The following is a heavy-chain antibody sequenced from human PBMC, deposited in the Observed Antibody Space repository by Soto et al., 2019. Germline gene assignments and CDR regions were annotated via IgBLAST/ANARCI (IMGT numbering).Heavy chain of an antibody. CDR3: ARACPWFNP. CDR2: IYYSGST. Sequence: SETLSLTCTVSGGSISSYYWSWIRQPPGKGLEWIGYIYYSGSTNYNPSLKSRVTISVDTSKNQFSLKLSSVTAADTAVYYCARACPWFNPGGQGTLFTVPS. J-gene: IGHJ5*02. V-gene: IGHV4-59*01. CDR1: GGSISSYY.